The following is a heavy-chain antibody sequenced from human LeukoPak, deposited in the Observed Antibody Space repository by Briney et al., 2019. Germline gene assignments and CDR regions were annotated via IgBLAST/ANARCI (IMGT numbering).Heavy chain of an antibody. CDR3: KLPAASIYDY. V-gene: IGHV1-8*01. J-gene: IGHJ4*02. CDR2: MNPNSGNT. Sequence: ASMKVSCKASGYTFTSYDINWVRQATGQGLEWMGWMNPNSGNTGYAEKFQGRVTMTRNTSISTAYMELSSLRSEDTAVYYCKLPAASIYDYWVQGTLVTVSS. CDR1: GYTFTSYD. D-gene: IGHD2-2*01.